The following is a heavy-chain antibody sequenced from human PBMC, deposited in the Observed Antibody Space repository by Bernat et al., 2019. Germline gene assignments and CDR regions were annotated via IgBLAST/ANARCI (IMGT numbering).Heavy chain of an antibody. D-gene: IGHD6-19*01. J-gene: IGHJ4*02. CDR1: GFTFSSYA. V-gene: IGHV3-30*01. CDR3: AGDPTLGYSSGGYVDY. CDR2: IIYNGRNK. Sequence: QVQVVESGGGVVQPGRSLRLSCAASGFTFSSYAMHWVRQAPGKGLEWVAVIIYNGRNKYYADSVKGRFTISRDNSKSTLYLQMNSLRAEDTAVYYCAGDPTLGYSSGGYVDYWGQGTLVTVSS.